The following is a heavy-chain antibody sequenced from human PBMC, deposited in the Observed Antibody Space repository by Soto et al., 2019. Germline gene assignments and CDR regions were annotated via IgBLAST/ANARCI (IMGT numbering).Heavy chain of an antibody. J-gene: IGHJ4*02. CDR1: GYMFPIYH. CDR3: ARQDANGDLDF. V-gene: IGHV5-10-1*01. Sequence: GDSLRISCEASGYMFPIYHISWVRQMPGKGLEWVGKIDPSDSRTMYRPSSRARITISVDKSINTAYLEWGRLKASDTAMYYCARQDANGDLDFWGQGTEVTVSS. CDR2: IDPSDSRT. D-gene: IGHD2-8*01.